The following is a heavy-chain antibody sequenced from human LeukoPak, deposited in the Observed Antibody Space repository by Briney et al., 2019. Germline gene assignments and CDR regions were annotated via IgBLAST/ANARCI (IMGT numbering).Heavy chain of an antibody. Sequence: SETLSLTRTVSGGSISSSSYYWGWIRQPPGKGLEWIGSIYYSGSTDYNPSLKSRVTISVDTSKNQFSLKLSSVTAADTAVYYCAREEGDQKRWLQLGAWERNNWFDPWGQGTLVTVSS. CDR1: GGSISSSSYY. V-gene: IGHV4-39*07. CDR3: AREEGDQKRWLQLGAWERNNWFDP. J-gene: IGHJ5*02. D-gene: IGHD5-24*01. CDR2: IYYSGST.